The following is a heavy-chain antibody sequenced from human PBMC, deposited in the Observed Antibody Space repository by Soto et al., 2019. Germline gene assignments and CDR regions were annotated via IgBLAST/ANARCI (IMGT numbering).Heavy chain of an antibody. J-gene: IGHJ3*02. CDR2: ISGSGGST. V-gene: IGHV3-23*01. Sequence: GGSLRLSCAASGFTFSSYAMSWVRQAPGKGLEWVSAISGSGGSTYYADSVKGRFTISRDNSKNTLYLQMNSLRAEDTAVYYCAKDISPDTRRSRGAFDIWGQGTMVTVSS. CDR1: GFTFSSYA. CDR3: AKDISPDTRRSRGAFDI. D-gene: IGHD2-2*01.